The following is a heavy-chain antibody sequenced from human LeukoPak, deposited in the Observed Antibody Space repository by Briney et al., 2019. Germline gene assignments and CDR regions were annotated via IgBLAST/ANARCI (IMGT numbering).Heavy chain of an antibody. D-gene: IGHD1-26*01. CDR2: MYYSGSST. Sequence: PSETLSLNCTVSGGSINSDYWSWVRQPPGKGLEWIGYMYYSGSSTNYNPSLKSRVTIPVDRSKNQFSLKLSSVTAADTAVYYCARQGHKLTLVDYYGMDVWGQGTTVTVSS. J-gene: IGHJ6*02. V-gene: IGHV4-59*08. CDR1: GGSINSDY. CDR3: ARQGHKLTLVDYYGMDV.